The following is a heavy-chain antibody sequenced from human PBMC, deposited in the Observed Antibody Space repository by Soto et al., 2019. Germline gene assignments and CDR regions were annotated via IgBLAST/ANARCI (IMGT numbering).Heavy chain of an antibody. CDR3: VTTAAYCSGTSCYDFDY. V-gene: IGHV4-39*01. Sequence: PSETLSLTWTVTGGSISSSSNYYWGWIRQPPGKGLEWFGSIYFSGNTYYRPSLRSRVTLSVDTSKNQFSLNLYSGTAADTAVYYCVTTAAYCSGTSCYDFDYRGEGTLVIVSS. J-gene: IGHJ4*02. CDR1: GGSISSSSNYY. D-gene: IGHD2-2*01. CDR2: IYFSGNT.